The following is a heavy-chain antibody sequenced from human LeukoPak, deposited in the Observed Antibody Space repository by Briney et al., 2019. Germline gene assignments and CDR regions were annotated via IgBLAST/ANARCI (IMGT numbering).Heavy chain of an antibody. CDR2: INSRSNTK. D-gene: IGHD1-26*01. Sequence: GGSLRLSCAASGFTFSSYSMNWVRQAPGKGLNWISYINSRSNTKYYADSVKGRFTISRDNAKNSLYLQMNSLRAEDTAVYYCARDREGMDVWGQGTTVTVSS. CDR1: GFTFSSYS. V-gene: IGHV3-48*04. J-gene: IGHJ6*02. CDR3: ARDREGMDV.